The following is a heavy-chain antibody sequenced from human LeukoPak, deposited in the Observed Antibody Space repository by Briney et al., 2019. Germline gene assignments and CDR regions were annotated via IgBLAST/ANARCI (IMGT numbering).Heavy chain of an antibody. V-gene: IGHV3-7*01. CDR1: GFTFSSYA. Sequence: PGGSLRLSCAASGFTFSSYAMSWVRRAPGKGLEWVANIKQDGSEKYYVDSVKGRFTISRDNAKNSLYLQMNSLRAEDTAVYYCARSWGLSITSCHDYWGQGILVTVSS. CDR3: ARSWGLSITSCHDY. CDR2: IKQDGSEK. J-gene: IGHJ4*02. D-gene: IGHD2-2*01.